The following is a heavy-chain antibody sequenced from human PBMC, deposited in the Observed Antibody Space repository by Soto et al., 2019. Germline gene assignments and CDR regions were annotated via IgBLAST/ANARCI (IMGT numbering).Heavy chain of an antibody. CDR1: GGTFSSCA. CDR2: IIPIFGTA. J-gene: IGHJ6*02. Sequence: SVKVSCKASGGTFSSCAISWLRQAPGQGLEWMGCIIPIFGTANSAQNFKCRVTINEDEFTTTAYMELNILRSADTAGYYCSRYKWHYDFWSGYYGPLYYYYGMDVVGQGTTVNVSS. V-gene: IGHV1-69*13. CDR3: SRYKWHYDFWSGYYGPLYYYYGMDV. D-gene: IGHD3-3*01.